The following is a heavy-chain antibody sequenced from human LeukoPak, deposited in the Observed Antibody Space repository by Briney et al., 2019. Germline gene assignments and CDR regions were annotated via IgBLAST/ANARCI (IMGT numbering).Heavy chain of an antibody. CDR3: ARGEVGATLQFDY. Sequence: NYMNWVRQGPGKGLEWIGSIYYSGSTYYNPSLKSRVTISVDTSKNQFSLKLSSVTAADTAVYYCARGEVGATLQFDYWGQGTLVTVSS. D-gene: IGHD1-26*01. V-gene: IGHV4-30-4*08. CDR2: IYYSGST. CDR1: NY. J-gene: IGHJ4*02.